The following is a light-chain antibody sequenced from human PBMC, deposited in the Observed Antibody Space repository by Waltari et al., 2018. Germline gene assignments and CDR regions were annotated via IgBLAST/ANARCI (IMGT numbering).Light chain of an antibody. J-gene: IGKJ1*01. CDR1: QSLVYRDGNTY. Sequence: VTLGQPASISCRSSQSLVYRDGNTYLNWFHQRPGQSPRRLIYKVSNRDSGVPDRFSGSGSGTDFTLKISSVEAEDVGVYYCMQGTYWPRTFGQGNKVEIK. CDR2: KVS. CDR3: MQGTYWPRT. V-gene: IGKV2-30*01.